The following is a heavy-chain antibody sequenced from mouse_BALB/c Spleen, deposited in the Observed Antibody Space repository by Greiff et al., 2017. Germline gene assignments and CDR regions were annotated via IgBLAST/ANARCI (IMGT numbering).Heavy chain of an antibody. D-gene: IGHD2-3*01. V-gene: IGHV2-9*02. CDR1: GFSLTSYG. Sequence: VQLVESGPGLVAPSQSLSITCTVSGFSLTSYGVHWVRQPPGKGLEWLGVIWAGGSTNYNSALMSRLSISKDNSKSQVFLKMNSLQTDDTAMYYCARESYDYFDYWGQGTTLTVSS. CDR2: IWAGGST. J-gene: IGHJ2*01. CDR3: ARESYDYFDY.